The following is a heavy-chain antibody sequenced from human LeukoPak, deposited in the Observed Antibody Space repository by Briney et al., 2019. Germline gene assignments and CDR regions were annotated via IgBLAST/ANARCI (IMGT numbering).Heavy chain of an antibody. CDR3: ARSARLMKGVVEVTALDD. CDR2: INGSGGRI. CDR1: GFTFSSYA. Sequence: GGSLRLSCAASGFTFSSYAMSWVRQAPGKGLERVSAINGSGGRIYYADSVKGRFTIARDNAKNSVYLEMNSLRADDTAVYYCARSARLMKGVVEVTALDDWGQGTLVTVSS. D-gene: IGHD3-3*01. V-gene: IGHV3-23*01. J-gene: IGHJ4*02.